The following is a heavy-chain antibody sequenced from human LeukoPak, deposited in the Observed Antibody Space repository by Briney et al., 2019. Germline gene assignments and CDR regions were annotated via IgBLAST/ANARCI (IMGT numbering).Heavy chain of an antibody. CDR3: ARDLTRYYYGSGSYHTPFDY. CDR2: IKQDGSEK. CDR1: GFTFSSYW. J-gene: IGHJ4*02. V-gene: IGHV3-7*03. D-gene: IGHD3-10*01. Sequence: GGSLRLSCAASGFTFSSYWMSWVRQAPGKGLEWVANIKQDGSEKYYVDSVKGRFTISRDNAENSLYLQMNSLRAEDTAVYYCARDLTRYYYGSGSYHTPFDYWGQGTLVTVSS.